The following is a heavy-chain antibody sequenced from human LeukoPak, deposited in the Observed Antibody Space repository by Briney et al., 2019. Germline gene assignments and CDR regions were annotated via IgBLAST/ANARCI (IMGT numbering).Heavy chain of an antibody. V-gene: IGHV4-59*12. CDR1: GGSISSYY. J-gene: IGHJ6*03. D-gene: IGHD1-26*01. Sequence: SETLSLTCTVSGGSISSYYWSWIRQPPGKGLEWIGYIYHSGSTYYNPSLKSRVTISVDRSKNQFSLKLSSVTAADTAVYYCARCYSGSYSPYYYYYMDVWGKGTTVTVSS. CDR3: ARCYSGSYSPYYYYYMDV. CDR2: IYHSGST.